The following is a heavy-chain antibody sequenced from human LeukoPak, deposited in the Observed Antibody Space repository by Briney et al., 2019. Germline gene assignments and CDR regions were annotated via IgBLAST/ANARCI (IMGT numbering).Heavy chain of an antibody. J-gene: IGHJ5*02. V-gene: IGHV1-18*01. D-gene: IGHD5-24*01. CDR2: ISANNGNT. Sequence: APVKVSGKASGYPVTSYGISWVRQAPGQGLEWMGWISANNGNTSYTQMLQGIVTMATDTSTSTAYMGLRSLRSDDTAVYYCARVSTIGFDPWGQGTLVTVSS. CDR1: GYPVTSYG. CDR3: ARVSTIGFDP.